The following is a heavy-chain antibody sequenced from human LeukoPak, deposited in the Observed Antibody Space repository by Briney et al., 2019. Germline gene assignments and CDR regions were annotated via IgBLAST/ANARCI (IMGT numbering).Heavy chain of an antibody. CDR2: NNPNSGGT. J-gene: IGHJ6*02. CDR3: ASSPGRVYGMDV. Sequence: GASVKLSCKASGYTFTGYYMHWVRQAPGQGLEWMGWNNPNSGGTNYAQKFQGWVTMTRDTSISTAYMELSRLRSDDTAVYYCASSPGRVYGMDVWGQGTTVTVSS. CDR1: GYTFTGYY. D-gene: IGHD1-26*01. V-gene: IGHV1-2*04.